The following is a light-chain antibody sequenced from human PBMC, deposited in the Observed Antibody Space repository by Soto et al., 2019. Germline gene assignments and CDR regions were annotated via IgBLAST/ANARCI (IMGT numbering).Light chain of an antibody. Sequence: SQSPGTLSLSPGERATLACRASQSISTSTLAWYQQKPGTAPKLLIYHASTLESGVPSRFSGSGSGTDFTLTISSLQPEDFATYYCQQTYSTPRTFGQGTRLVIK. J-gene: IGKJ5*01. CDR1: QSISTST. V-gene: IGKV1-39*01. CDR3: QQTYSTPRT. CDR2: HAS.